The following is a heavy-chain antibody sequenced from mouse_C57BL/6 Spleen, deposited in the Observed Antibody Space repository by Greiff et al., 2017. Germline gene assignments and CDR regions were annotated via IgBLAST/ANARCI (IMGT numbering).Heavy chain of an antibody. CDR1: GYTFTSYW. V-gene: IGHV1-7*01. CDR3: ATPDGSSYKDYAMDY. D-gene: IGHD1-1*01. Sequence: VQLQQSGAELAKPGASVKLSCKASGYTFTSYWMHWVKQRPGQGLEWIGYINPSSGYTKYNQKFKDKATLTADKSSSTAYIQLSSLTYEFSAVYYCATPDGSSYKDYAMDYWGQGTSVTVSS. CDR2: INPSSGYT. J-gene: IGHJ4*01.